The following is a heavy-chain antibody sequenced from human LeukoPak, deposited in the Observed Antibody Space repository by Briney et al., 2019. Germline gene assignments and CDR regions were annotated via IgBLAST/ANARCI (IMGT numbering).Heavy chain of an antibody. J-gene: IGHJ4*02. CDR3: ARGYTSGWDYFDY. D-gene: IGHD6-19*01. Sequence: GGSLRLSCSASGFIFSNYRMTWVRQAPGKGLEWVANIKQDGSEKYYVDSVKGRFTISRDNAKKSLYLQMNSLRAEDTAVYYCARGYTSGWDYFDYWRQGTLVTVSS. CDR1: GFIFSNYR. CDR2: IKQDGSEK. V-gene: IGHV3-7*02.